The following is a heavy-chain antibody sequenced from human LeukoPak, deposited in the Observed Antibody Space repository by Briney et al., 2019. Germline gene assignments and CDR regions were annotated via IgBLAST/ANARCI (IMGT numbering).Heavy chain of an antibody. V-gene: IGHV4-39*01. Sequence: SETLSLTCTVSGGSISSSSYYWGWIRQPPGKGLEWIGSIYYSGSTYYNPSLKSRVTISVDTSKDQFSLKLSSVTAADTAVYYCARNTRFLEWPYFDYWGQGTLVTVSS. CDR3: ARNTRFLEWPYFDY. CDR2: IYYSGST. CDR1: GGSISSSSYY. J-gene: IGHJ4*02. D-gene: IGHD3-3*01.